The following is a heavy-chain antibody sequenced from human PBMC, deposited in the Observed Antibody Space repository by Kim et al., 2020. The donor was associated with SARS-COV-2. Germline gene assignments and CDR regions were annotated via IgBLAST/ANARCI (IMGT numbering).Heavy chain of an antibody. J-gene: IGHJ6*02. D-gene: IGHD5-18*01. CDR2: INTNTGNP. V-gene: IGHV7-4-1*02. CDR3: ARLAPLASAPGIQLWEDYYYGMDL. CDR1: GYTFTSYA. Sequence: ASVKVSCKASGYTFTSYAMNWVRQAPGQGLEWMGWINTNTGNPTYAQGFTGRFVFSLDTSVSTAYLQISSLKAEDTAVYYCARLAPLASAPGIQLWEDYYYGMDLWGQGTTVTVSS.